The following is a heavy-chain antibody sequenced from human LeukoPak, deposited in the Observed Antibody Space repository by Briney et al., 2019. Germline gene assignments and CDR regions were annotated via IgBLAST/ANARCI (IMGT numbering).Heavy chain of an antibody. CDR1: GYSFTSYW. D-gene: IGHD3-3*01. CDR3: ARYGSFGVVTNAFDY. J-gene: IGHJ4*02. V-gene: IGHV5-51*01. CDR2: IYPGDSDT. Sequence: GESLNISCKGSGYSFTSYWIGWVRQMPGKGLEWMGIIYPGDSDTRYSPSFQGQVTISADKSISTAYLQWSSLKASDTAMYYCARYGSFGVVTNAFDYWGQGTLVTVSS.